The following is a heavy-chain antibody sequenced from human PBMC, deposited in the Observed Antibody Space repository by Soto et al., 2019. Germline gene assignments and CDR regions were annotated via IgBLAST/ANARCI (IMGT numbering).Heavy chain of an antibody. CDR1: GGSISSGGYY. J-gene: IGHJ4*02. Sequence: PSEILYRTCTVSGGSISSGGYYWSWIRQHPWKCLEWIGDMYYTGSTYYNPSLKSRVSISVYTSENQFSLKLSSVTAAGTAVYYCASGWLQSHYFGSWGQGAMVTVSS. CDR3: ASGWLQSHYFGS. V-gene: IGHV4-31*02. CDR2: MYYTGST. D-gene: IGHD6-19*01.